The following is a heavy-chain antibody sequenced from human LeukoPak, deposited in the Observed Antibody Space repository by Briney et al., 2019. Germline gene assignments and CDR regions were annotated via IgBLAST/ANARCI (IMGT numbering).Heavy chain of an antibody. CDR1: GYSISSGFY. D-gene: IGHD6-6*01. Sequence: SETLSLTCTVSGYSISSGFYWGWIRQPPGKGLEWIGNVYHGGSSYYNPSLKSRVTISVDTSKNQFSLNLYSVTAADTAVYYCARRVGSSDCFDYWGQGTLVTVSP. CDR2: VYHGGSS. CDR3: ARRVGSSDCFDY. V-gene: IGHV4-38-2*02. J-gene: IGHJ4*02.